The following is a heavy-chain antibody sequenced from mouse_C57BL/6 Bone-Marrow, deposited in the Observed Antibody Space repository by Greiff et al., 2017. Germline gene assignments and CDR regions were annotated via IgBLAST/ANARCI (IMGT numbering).Heavy chain of an antibody. V-gene: IGHV1-74*01. CDR1: GYTFTSYW. J-gene: IGHJ4*01. Sequence: VQLQQPGAELVKPGASVKVSCKASGYTFTSYWMNWVKQRPGQGLEWIGGIHPSDSGTNYNQKFKGKTTLTVDKSSSTAYMQLSSLTSEDSAVYYCGSNGSSRYMDYWGQGTTVTVSS. D-gene: IGHD1-1*01. CDR3: GSNGSSRYMDY. CDR2: IHPSDSGT.